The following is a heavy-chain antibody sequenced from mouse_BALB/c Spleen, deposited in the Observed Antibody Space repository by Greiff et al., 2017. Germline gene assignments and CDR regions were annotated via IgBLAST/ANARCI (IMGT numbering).Heavy chain of an antibody. V-gene: IGHV2-5-1*01. J-gene: IGHJ4*01. CDR2: IWSGGST. CDR1: GFSLTSYG. CDR3: ARDAMDY. Sequence: QVQLKQSGPSLVQPSQSLSITCTVSGFSLTSYGVHWVRQSPGKGLEWLGVIWSGGSTDYNEAFMSRLSITKDNSKSQVFFKMNSLQADDTAIYYCARDAMDYWGQGTSVTVSS.